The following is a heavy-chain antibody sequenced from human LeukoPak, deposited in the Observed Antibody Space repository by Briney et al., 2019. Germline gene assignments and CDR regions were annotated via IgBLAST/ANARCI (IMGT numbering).Heavy chain of an antibody. Sequence: GGSLRLSCAASGFTVSSNYMNWVRQAPGKGLEWVSVIYSGGSTYYADSVKGRFTISRDNSKNTLYLQMNSLRGGDTAVYFCARGPQTDAFDIWGQGTMVTVSS. J-gene: IGHJ3*02. V-gene: IGHV3-66*01. CDR2: IYSGGST. CDR1: GFTVSSNY. CDR3: ARGPQTDAFDI.